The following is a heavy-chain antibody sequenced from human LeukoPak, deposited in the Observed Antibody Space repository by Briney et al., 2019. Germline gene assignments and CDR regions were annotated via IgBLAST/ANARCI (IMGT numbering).Heavy chain of an antibody. CDR1: GFTFSSYS. CDR3: ARDEAGTGYYYGMDV. D-gene: IGHD6-13*01. Sequence: PGGSLRLSCAASGFTFSSYSMNWVRQAPGKGLEWVSSISSSSSYIYYADSVKGRFTISRDNAKNSLHLQMNSLRAEDTAVYYCARDEAGTGYYYGMDVWGKGTTVTVSS. J-gene: IGHJ6*04. V-gene: IGHV3-21*01. CDR2: ISSSSSYI.